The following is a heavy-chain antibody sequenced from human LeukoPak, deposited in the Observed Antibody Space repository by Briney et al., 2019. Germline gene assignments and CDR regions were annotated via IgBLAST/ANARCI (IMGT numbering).Heavy chain of an antibody. J-gene: IGHJ6*03. Sequence: GGSLRLSCAASGFTFSDYYMSWIRQAPGKGLEWVSYISSSGSTIYYADSVKGRFTISRDNAKNSLYLQMNSLRAEDTAVYYCARDIGDIVVVPAAIVMDVWGKGTTVTVSS. CDR3: ARDIGDIVVVPAAIVMDV. D-gene: IGHD2-2*01. CDR2: ISSSGSTI. V-gene: IGHV3-11*04. CDR1: GFTFSDYY.